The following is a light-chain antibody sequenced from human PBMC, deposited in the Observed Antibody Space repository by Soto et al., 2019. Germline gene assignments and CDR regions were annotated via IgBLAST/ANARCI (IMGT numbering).Light chain of an antibody. Sequence: AIQLTQSPSSLSASVGDRVTITCRASQGITNYLAWYQQKPGKAPKLLIYGASSRDTGVPSRFSGSGSGTDFTLTISSLQSEVGAGYYCQQYKSGLTWTFGQGTKVDIK. CDR2: GAS. V-gene: IGKV1-13*02. CDR1: QGITNY. CDR3: QQYKSGLTWT. J-gene: IGKJ1*01.